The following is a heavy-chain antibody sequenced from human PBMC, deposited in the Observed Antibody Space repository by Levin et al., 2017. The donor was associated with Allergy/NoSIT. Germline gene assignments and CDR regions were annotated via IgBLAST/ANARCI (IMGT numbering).Heavy chain of an antibody. CDR3: ARMKRHILQAFGI. CDR2: ISSSSSSI. CDR1: GVAFSSYS. J-gene: IGHJ3*02. V-gene: IGHV3-48*02. Sequence: GESLKISCVASGVAFSSYSMNWVRQAPGKGLEWVSYISSSSSSIDYADSVKGRFTISRDNAKNSLFLQMNSLRDEDTAVYFCARMKRHILQAFGIWGQGTMVTVSS. D-gene: IGHD2-21*01.